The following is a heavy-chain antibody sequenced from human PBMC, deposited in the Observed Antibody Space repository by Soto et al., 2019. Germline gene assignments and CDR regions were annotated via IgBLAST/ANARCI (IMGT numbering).Heavy chain of an antibody. CDR2: ISSSSSTI. CDR1: GFTFSSYS. J-gene: IGHJ5*02. Sequence: GGSLRLSCAASGFTFSSYSMNWVRQAPGKGLEWVSYISSSSSTIYYADSVKGRFTISRDNAKNSLYLQMNSLRDEDTAVYYCARDQVEDSSSWYTYNYHPTYNWFDPWGQGTLVTVSS. V-gene: IGHV3-48*02. CDR3: ARDQVEDSSSWYTYNYHPTYNWFDP. D-gene: IGHD6-13*01.